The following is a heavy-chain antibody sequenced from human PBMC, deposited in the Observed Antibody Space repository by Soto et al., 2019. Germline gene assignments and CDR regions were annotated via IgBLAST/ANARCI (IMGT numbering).Heavy chain of an antibody. J-gene: IGHJ4*02. Sequence: QVQLVQSGAEVKKPGSSVKVSCKASGGPFSNDIITWVRQAPGQGLEWMGRIIPLLSTSTYAQKFQGRLTITADRSTGTAYMELNNLRSEDTAVYYCARDSSIGSTFSGYDAIHYSGQGTRITVSS. V-gene: IGHV1-69*08. CDR3: ARDSSIGSTFSGYDAIHY. CDR2: IIPLLSTS. CDR1: GGPFSNDI. D-gene: IGHD5-12*01.